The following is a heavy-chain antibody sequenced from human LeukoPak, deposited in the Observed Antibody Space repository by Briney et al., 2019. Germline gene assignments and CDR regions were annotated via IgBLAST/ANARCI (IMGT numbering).Heavy chain of an antibody. D-gene: IGHD3-9*01. V-gene: IGHV3-48*01. CDR3: ARRHLDSAGWTIDY. CDR2: ISGSSNTI. Sequence: PGGSLRLSCAASGFTFSSYNLNWVRQAPGKGLEWVSYISGSSNTIYYADSVKGRFTISRDNAKNSLYLQVNSLRAEDTAVYYCARRHLDSAGWTIDYWGQGTLVTVSS. CDR1: GFTFSSYN. J-gene: IGHJ4*02.